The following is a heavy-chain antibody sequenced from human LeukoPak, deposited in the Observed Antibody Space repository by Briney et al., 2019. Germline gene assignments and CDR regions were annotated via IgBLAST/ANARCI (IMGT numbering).Heavy chain of an antibody. J-gene: IGHJ3*02. V-gene: IGHV4-59*01. Sequence: PSETLSLTCTVSGASISSYYWSWIRQPPGEGLEWIAYIYYTGSTNYNPSLKSRVTISVDTSKNQFSLRLSSVTAADTAVYYCARDGERTYYYDSSGYRDAFDIWGQGTMVTVSS. D-gene: IGHD3-22*01. CDR3: ARDGERTYYYDSSGYRDAFDI. CDR1: GASISSYY. CDR2: IYYTGST.